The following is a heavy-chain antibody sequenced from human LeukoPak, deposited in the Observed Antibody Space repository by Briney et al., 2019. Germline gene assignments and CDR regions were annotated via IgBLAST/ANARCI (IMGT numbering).Heavy chain of an antibody. V-gene: IGHV3-74*01. J-gene: IGHJ4*02. CDR1: GFTFSSYW. D-gene: IGHD5-12*01. CDR3: TTIRPGY. Sequence: GGSPRLSCAASGFTFSSYWIHWVRQVPGKGLAWVSRIKDGGTTTDYADSVKGRFTISRDDAKNTLYLQMNSLRAEDTAVYYCTTIRPGYWGQGTLVTVSP. CDR2: IKDGGTTT.